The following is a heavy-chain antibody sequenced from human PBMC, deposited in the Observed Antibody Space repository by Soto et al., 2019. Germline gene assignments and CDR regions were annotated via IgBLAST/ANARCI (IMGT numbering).Heavy chain of an antibody. CDR2: VSTSGRST. CDR1: GFIFSEST. Sequence: PGGSLRLSCSASGFIFSESTIYWVRQVPGKGLEAISAVSTSGRSTYYADSVKDRFTIPRDNSKNTLFLQMGSLRPEDTAIYYCVKQAHGLDGVAFDYWGQGTQVTV. V-gene: IGHV3-64D*06. J-gene: IGHJ4*02. CDR3: VKQAHGLDGVAFDY. D-gene: IGHD2-15*01.